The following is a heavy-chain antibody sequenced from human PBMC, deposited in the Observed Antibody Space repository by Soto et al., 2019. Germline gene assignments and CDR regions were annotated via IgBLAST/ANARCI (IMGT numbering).Heavy chain of an antibody. CDR1: GGSISSSSYY. Sequence: SETLSLTCTVSGGSISSSSYYWGWIRQPPGKGLEWIGSIYYSGSTYYNPSLKSRVTISVDTSKNQFSLKLSSVTAADTAVYYCARGKKINWFDPWGQGTLVTVSS. V-gene: IGHV4-39*01. CDR3: ARGKKINWFDP. J-gene: IGHJ5*02. CDR2: IYYSGST.